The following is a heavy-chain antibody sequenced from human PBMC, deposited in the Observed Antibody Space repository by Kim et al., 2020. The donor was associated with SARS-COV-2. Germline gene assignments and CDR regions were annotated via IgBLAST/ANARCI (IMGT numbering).Heavy chain of an antibody. CDR3: ARAPTGWVRGPGYYGMDV. Sequence: SVKVSCKASGGTFSSYAISWVRQAPGQGLEWMGGIIPIFGTANYAQKFQGRVTITADESTSTAYMELSSLRSEDTAVYYCARAPTGWVRGPGYYGMDVWGQGTTVTVSS. D-gene: IGHD3-10*01. CDR2: IIPIFGTA. V-gene: IGHV1-69*13. CDR1: GGTFSSYA. J-gene: IGHJ6*02.